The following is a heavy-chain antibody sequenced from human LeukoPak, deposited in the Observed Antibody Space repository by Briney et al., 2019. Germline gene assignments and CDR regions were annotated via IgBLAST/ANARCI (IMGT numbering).Heavy chain of an antibody. D-gene: IGHD3-10*01. Sequence: GGSLRLSCAASGFTFSSYAMSWVRQAPGKRLEWVSAISGSGGSTYYADSVKGRFTISRDNSKNTLYLQMNSLRAEDTAVYYCAKYTMVRGDTTDYWGQGTLVTVSS. J-gene: IGHJ4*02. CDR2: ISGSGGST. CDR1: GFTFSSYA. CDR3: AKYTMVRGDTTDY. V-gene: IGHV3-23*01.